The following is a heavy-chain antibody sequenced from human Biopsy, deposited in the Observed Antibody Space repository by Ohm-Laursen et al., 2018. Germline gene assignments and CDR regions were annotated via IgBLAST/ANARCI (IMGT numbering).Heavy chain of an antibody. V-gene: IGHV4-39*01. Sequence: PSETLSLTCIVSGGSISSSTTYYWAWLRQPPGKGLEWIGSFYNTETTFYNPSLKSRVTISVDTSTNQFSLKVSSVTAADTALYFCARHPTGFWFDPWGHGTLVTVSS. CDR2: FYNTETT. CDR3: ARHPTGFWFDP. J-gene: IGHJ5*02. CDR1: GGSISSSTTYY.